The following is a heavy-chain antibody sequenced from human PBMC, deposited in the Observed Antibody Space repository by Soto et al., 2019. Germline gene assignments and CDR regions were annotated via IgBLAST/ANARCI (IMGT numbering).Heavy chain of an antibody. J-gene: IGHJ4*02. CDR3: AKCITALGPIDY. CDR1: GGSINSYY. Sequence: PSETLSLTCAVSGGSINSYYWSWIRRPPGKGLEWIGYIYYSGTTNYNPSLKSRVTISLGTSKNQFSLKLSSVTAADTAVYYCAKCITALGPIDYWGQGTLVTVSS. V-gene: IGHV4-59*12. CDR2: IYYSGTT. D-gene: IGHD6-6*01.